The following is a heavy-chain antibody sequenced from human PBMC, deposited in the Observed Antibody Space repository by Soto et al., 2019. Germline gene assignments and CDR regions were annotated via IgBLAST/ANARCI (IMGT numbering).Heavy chain of an antibody. CDR3: ARVRGEVLWFGELFFDY. CDR1: GGTFSSYA. J-gene: IGHJ4*02. CDR2: IIPIFGTA. V-gene: IGHV1-69*01. Sequence: QVQLVQSGAEVKKPGSSVKVSCKASGGTFSSYAISWVRQAPGQGLEWMGGIIPIFGTANYAQKFQGRVTITADESTSTTYMELSSLRSEDTAVYYCARVRGEVLWFGELFFDYWGQGTLVTVSS. D-gene: IGHD3-10*01.